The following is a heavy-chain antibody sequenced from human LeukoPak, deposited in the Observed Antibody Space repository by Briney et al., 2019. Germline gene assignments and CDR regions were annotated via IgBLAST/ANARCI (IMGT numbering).Heavy chain of an antibody. CDR1: GGSFSGYY. Sequence: MSSETLSLTCAVYGGSFSGYYWSWIRQPPGKGLEWIGEINHSGSTNYNPSLKSRVTISVDTSKNQFSLKLSSVTAADTAVYYCARVDDYYYYYMDVWGKGTTVTISS. CDR3: ARVDDYYYYYMDV. V-gene: IGHV4-34*01. CDR2: INHSGST. J-gene: IGHJ6*03. D-gene: IGHD2-2*03.